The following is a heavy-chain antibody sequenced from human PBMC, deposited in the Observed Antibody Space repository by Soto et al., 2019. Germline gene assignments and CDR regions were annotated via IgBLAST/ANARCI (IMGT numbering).Heavy chain of an antibody. CDR1: GGTFSSYA. J-gene: IGHJ5*02. D-gene: IGHD2-15*01. CDR2: IIPIFGTA. CDR3: AGWSAETLWVGVAAEEAVFEP. V-gene: IGHV1-69*13. Sequence: SVKVSCKASGGTFSSYAISWVRQAPGQGLEWMGGIIPIFGTANYAQKFQGRVTITADESTSTAYMELSSLRSEDTAVYYCAGWSAETLWVGVAAEEAVFEPWGQGTLVSVCS.